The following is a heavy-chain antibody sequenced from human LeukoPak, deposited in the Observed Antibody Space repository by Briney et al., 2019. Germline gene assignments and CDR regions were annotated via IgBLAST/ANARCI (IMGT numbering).Heavy chain of an antibody. CDR3: ARGLSPYYYDSSVKNDAFDI. D-gene: IGHD3-22*01. CDR2: MNPHSGNT. CDR1: GYTFTSYD. V-gene: IGHV1-8*01. Sequence: ASVKVSCKASGYTFTSYDINWVRQATGQGLEWMGWMNPHSGNTGYEQKLQGRVTMTRHTSISTAYMVLSSLRSEDTAVYYCARGLSPYYYDSSVKNDAFDIWGQGTMVTVSS. J-gene: IGHJ3*02.